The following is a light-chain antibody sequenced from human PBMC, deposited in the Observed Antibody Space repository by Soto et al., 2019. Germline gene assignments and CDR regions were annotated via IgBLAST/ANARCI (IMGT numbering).Light chain of an antibody. Sequence: QSVLTQPPSASGSLGQSVTIPCTGTSSDVGGYDRVSWYQQHPGKAPKLMIYEVTKRPAGVPDRFSGSKSGITASLTVSGLQAEDEADYYCSSDAGNYNYVFGTGTKVTVL. V-gene: IGLV2-8*01. CDR3: SSDAGNYNYV. CDR2: EVT. J-gene: IGLJ1*01. CDR1: SSDVGGYDR.